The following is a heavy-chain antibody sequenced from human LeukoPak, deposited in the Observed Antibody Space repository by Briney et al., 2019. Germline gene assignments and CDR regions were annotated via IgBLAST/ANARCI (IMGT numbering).Heavy chain of an antibody. CDR2: ISGSVGTT. Sequence: GGSLRLSCAASGFTFSSYAMSWVRQAPGKGLEWVSAISGSVGTTYYADSVKGRFTISRDNSKNTVFLQMNSLRAEDTAVYYCPKLHVPGLIAAAGHYWGQGTLVTVSS. J-gene: IGHJ4*02. CDR3: PKLHVPGLIAAAGHY. CDR1: GFTFSSYA. V-gene: IGHV3-23*01. D-gene: IGHD6-13*01.